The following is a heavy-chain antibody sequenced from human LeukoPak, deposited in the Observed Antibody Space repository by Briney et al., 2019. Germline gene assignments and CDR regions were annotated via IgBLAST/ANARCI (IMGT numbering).Heavy chain of an antibody. CDR1: GFTFSSYE. D-gene: IGHD3-9*01. CDR2: ISSRGSTI. CDR3: ARDFDRFTDY. Sequence: GGSLRLSCAASGFTFSSYEMNWVRQAPGKGLEWVSYISSRGSTIYYADSVKGRFTISRDNAKNSLYLQMNSLRAEDTAVYYCARDFDRFTDYWGQGTLVTVSS. J-gene: IGHJ4*02. V-gene: IGHV3-48*03.